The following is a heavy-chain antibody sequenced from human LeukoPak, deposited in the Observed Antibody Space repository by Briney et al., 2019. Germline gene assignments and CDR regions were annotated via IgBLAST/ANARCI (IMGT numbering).Heavy chain of an antibody. CDR3: ARDHSLDYGNWFGP. V-gene: IGHV3-30-3*01. CDR2: ISYDGSNK. CDR1: GFTFSSYA. Sequence: GGSLRLYCAASGFTFSSYAMHWVRQAPGKGLEWVAVISYDGSNKYCADSVKGRFTISRDNSKNTLYLQMNSLRAEDTAVYYCARDHSLDYGNWFGPWGQGTLVTVSS. D-gene: IGHD4-17*01. J-gene: IGHJ5*02.